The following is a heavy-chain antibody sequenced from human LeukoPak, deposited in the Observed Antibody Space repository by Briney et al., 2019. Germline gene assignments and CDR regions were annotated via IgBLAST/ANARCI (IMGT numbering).Heavy chain of an antibody. D-gene: IGHD5-12*01. CDR2: IYYSGST. J-gene: IGHJ4*02. CDR1: GGSISSSSYY. CDR3: AGNFGYSGYEPDF. V-gene: IGHV4-39*07. Sequence: SETLSLTCTVSGGSISSSSYYWGWIRQPPGKGLEWIGSIYYSGSTYYHPSLKSRVTMSVDTSKNQFSLKLSSVTAADTAVYYCAGNFGYSGYEPDFWGQGTLVTVSS.